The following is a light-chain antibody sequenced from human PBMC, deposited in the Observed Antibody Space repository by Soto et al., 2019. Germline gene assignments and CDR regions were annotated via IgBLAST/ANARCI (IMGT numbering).Light chain of an antibody. J-gene: IGKJ2*01. CDR2: GAS. CDR1: QSVSSSY. CDR3: QQYGRSPYT. V-gene: IGKV3-20*01. Sequence: EIVLTQSPGTLSLFPGERATLSCRASQSVSSSYLAWYQQKPGQAPRLLIYGASSRATGIPDRFSGSGSGRDFTLTVSRLEPEEFAVYYCQQYGRSPYTFGQGTKVELK.